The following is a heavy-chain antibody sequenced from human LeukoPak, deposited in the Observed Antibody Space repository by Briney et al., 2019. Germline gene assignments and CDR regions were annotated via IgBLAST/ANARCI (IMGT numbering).Heavy chain of an antibody. V-gene: IGHV4-61*01. Sequence: PSETLSLTCTVSGGSVRSDSYYWGWIRQPPGKGLEWIGYIYYSGSTNYNPPLKSRVTISVDKSKNQFSLKLSSVTAADTAVYYCARELATYGSGSTYAFDIWGQGTMVTVSS. J-gene: IGHJ3*02. CDR3: ARELATYGSGSTYAFDI. D-gene: IGHD3-10*01. CDR2: IYYSGST. CDR1: GGSVRSDSYY.